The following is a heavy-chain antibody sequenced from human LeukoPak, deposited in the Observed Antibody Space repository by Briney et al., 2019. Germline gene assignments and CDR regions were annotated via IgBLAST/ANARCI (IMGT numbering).Heavy chain of an antibody. V-gene: IGHV5-51*01. CDR3: ARSPYCSGGSCYFDY. CDR1: GYSFTSYW. J-gene: IGHJ4*02. Sequence: GESLKISCKGSGYSFTSYWIGWVRQMPGKGLEWMGIIYPGDSDTRYSPSFQGQVTISADKSISTAYLQWSGLKASDTAMYYCARSPYCSGGSCYFDYWGQGTLVTVSS. D-gene: IGHD2-15*01. CDR2: IYPGDSDT.